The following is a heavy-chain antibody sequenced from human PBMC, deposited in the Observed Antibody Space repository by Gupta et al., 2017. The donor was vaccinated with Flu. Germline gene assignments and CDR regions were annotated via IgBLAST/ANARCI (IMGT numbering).Heavy chain of an antibody. CDR3: ARDGAGDCRGGSCYSWFEP. J-gene: IGHJ5*02. D-gene: IGHD2-15*01. V-gene: IGHV3-74*01. Sequence: WGRQAPGKGLVWVSRMKRDESSASYADSVKGRFTISRDNAKNTMYLQMNSLRAEDKDVYYWARDGAGDCRGGSCYSWFEPWGQGTLVTVSS. CDR2: MKRDESSA.